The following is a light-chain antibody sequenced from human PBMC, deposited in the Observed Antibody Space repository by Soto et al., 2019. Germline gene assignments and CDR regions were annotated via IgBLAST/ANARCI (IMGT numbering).Light chain of an antibody. J-gene: IGKJ4*01. CDR1: QSVLYNSNNKNY. CDR2: WAS. V-gene: IGKV4-1*01. Sequence: DIVMTQSPDSLAVSLGERATINCKSSQSVLYNSNNKNYLAWYQQKPGQPPKLLIYWASSRKSGVPDRFSGGGSATDFTLTISNLQAEDVAVYYCQQYYSNPVTFGGGTKVEIK. CDR3: QQYYSNPVT.